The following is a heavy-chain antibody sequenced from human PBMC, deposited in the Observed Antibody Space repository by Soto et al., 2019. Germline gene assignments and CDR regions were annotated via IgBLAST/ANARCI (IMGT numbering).Heavy chain of an antibody. V-gene: IGHV1-2*04. CDR3: ARGSCSSTGCYFRDWYFDL. D-gene: IGHD2-2*01. CDR2: INPNSGGT. J-gene: IGHJ2*01. CDR1: GYTFTGYY. Sequence: QVQLVQSGAEVKKPGASVKVSCKASGYTFTGYYMHWVRQAPGQGLEWMGWINPNSGGTNYAQKFQGWVTMTRDTSSSTAYMELSRLRSDDTAGYYCARGSCSSTGCYFRDWYFDLWGRGTLVTVSS.